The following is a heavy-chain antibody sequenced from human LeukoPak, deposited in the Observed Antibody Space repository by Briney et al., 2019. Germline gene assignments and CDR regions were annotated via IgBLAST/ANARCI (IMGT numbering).Heavy chain of an antibody. V-gene: IGHV3-23*01. CDR1: GFTFSSYA. CDR2: ISTTGGPT. Sequence: GGSLKLSCAGSGFTFSSYAMNCVRQAPGKGLEWVSVISTTGGPTYYADSVKGRFTISRDNSKNTLYLQMNSLRAEDTAVYYCARDRVAAAGGNYFDYWGQGTLVTVSS. J-gene: IGHJ4*02. CDR3: ARDRVAAAGGNYFDY. D-gene: IGHD6-13*01.